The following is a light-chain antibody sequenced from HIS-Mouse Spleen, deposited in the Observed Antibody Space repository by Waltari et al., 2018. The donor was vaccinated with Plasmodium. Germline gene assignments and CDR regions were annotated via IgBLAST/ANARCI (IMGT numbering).Light chain of an antibody. CDR2: WAA. V-gene: IGKV4-1*01. J-gene: IGKJ4*01. Sequence: DIVMTQSPDSLAVSLGARATINCKSSQSVLYSSNNKNYLAWYQQKPGQPPKLLIYWAATRESGVPDRFSGSGSGTEFTLTISSLQAEDGAVYYCQQYYSTPLTFGGGTKVEIK. CDR1: QSVLYSSNNKNY. CDR3: QQYYSTPLT.